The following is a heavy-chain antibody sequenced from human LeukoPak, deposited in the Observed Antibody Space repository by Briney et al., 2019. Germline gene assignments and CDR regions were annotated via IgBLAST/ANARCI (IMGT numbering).Heavy chain of an antibody. Sequence: GGSLRLSCAASGFTFSSYAMHWVRQAPGKGLEWVSAISGSGGDTFYTDSVKGRFTISRDNSKNTLYLQMKGLRAEDTAVYYCVKDSVVVAGLVNYFDYWGQGTLVTVSS. CDR1: GFTFSSYA. CDR3: VKDSVVVAGLVNYFDY. CDR2: ISGSGGDT. V-gene: IGHV3-23*01. D-gene: IGHD6-19*01. J-gene: IGHJ4*02.